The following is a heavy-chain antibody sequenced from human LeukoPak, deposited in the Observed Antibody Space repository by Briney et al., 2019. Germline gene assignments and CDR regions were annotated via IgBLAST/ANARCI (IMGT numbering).Heavy chain of an antibody. J-gene: IGHJ4*02. D-gene: IGHD1-26*01. CDR2: IKQDGSEK. CDR1: GFTFSTYW. CDR3: ARANYSGSRYFDH. Sequence: PGGSLRLSCATSGFTFSTYWMTWVRQAPGKGLEWVANIKQDGSEKYYVDSVKGRFTISRDNAKNSLYLQMNSLRAEDTAIYYCARANYSGSRYFDHWGQGTLVTVSS. V-gene: IGHV3-7*01.